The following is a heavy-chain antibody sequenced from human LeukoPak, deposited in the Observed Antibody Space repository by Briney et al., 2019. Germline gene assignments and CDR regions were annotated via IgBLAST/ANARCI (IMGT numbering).Heavy chain of an antibody. CDR1: GFTFSSYW. CDR2: ISSSSYI. CDR3: ARGENNYGYYYFDY. V-gene: IGHV3-21*01. D-gene: IGHD5-18*01. J-gene: IGHJ4*02. Sequence: GGSLRLSCAASGFTFSSYWMHWVRQAPGKGLEWVSSISSSSYIYYADSVKGRFTISRDNAKNSLYLQKNSLRAEDTAVYYCARGENNYGYYYFDYWGQGTLVTVSS.